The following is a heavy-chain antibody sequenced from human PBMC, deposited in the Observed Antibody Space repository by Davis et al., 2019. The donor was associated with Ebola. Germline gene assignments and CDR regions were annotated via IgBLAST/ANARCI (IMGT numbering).Heavy chain of an antibody. V-gene: IGHV1-3*01. CDR2: INAGNGNT. D-gene: IGHD3-3*01. J-gene: IGHJ6*02. CDR3: ARDRITIFGVVILHGMDV. CDR1: GYTFTSYA. Sequence: ASVKVSCKASGYTFTSYAMHWVRQAPGQRLEWMGWINAGNGNTKYSQKFQGRVTITRDTSASTAYMELSSLRSDDTAVYYCARDRITIFGVVILHGMDVWGQGTTVTVSS.